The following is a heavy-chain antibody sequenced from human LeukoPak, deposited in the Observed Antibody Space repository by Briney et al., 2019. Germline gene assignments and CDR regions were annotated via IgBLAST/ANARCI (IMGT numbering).Heavy chain of an antibody. CDR1: GGTFSRYT. D-gene: IGHD5-12*01. CDR3: ASGHPPRYSGYDQWAFDI. J-gene: IGHJ3*02. Sequence: SVKVSCKASGGTFSRYTISWVRQAPGQGLEWMGRIIPILGIANYAQKFQGRVTITADKSTSTAYMELSSLRSEDTAVYYCASGHPPRYSGYDQWAFDIGGQGTMVTVSS. CDR2: IIPILGIA. V-gene: IGHV1-69*02.